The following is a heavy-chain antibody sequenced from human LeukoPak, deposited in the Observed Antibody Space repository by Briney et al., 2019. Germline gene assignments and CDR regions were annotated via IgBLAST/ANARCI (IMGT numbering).Heavy chain of an antibody. D-gene: IGHD2-21*02. CDR3: ARDDVTLRAFDI. CDR1: GFTLSSYS. Sequence: GGSLRLSCAASGFTLSSYSMNWVRQAPGKGLEWVSSISSSSSYIYYADSVKGRFTISRDNAKNSLYLQMNSLRAEDTAVYYCARDDVTLRAFDIWGQGTMVTVSS. V-gene: IGHV3-21*01. CDR2: ISSSSSYI. J-gene: IGHJ3*02.